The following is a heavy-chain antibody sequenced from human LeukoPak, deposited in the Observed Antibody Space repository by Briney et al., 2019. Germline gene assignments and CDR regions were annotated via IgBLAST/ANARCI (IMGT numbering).Heavy chain of an antibody. Sequence: GASVKVSCKASGYTFTSYDINWVRQATGQGLGWMGWMNPNSGNTGYAQKFQGRVTMTRNTSISTAYMELSSLRSEDTAVYYCARSSDFWSGYFQYYYGMDVWGQGTTVTVSS. CDR3: ARSSDFWSGYFQYYYGMDV. V-gene: IGHV1-8*01. CDR1: GYTFTSYD. CDR2: MNPNSGNT. J-gene: IGHJ6*02. D-gene: IGHD3-3*01.